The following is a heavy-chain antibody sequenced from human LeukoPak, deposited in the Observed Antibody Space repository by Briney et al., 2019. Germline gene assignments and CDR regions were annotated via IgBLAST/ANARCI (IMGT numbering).Heavy chain of an antibody. D-gene: IGHD3-3*01. J-gene: IGHJ6*02. CDR3: ARGYSYDFWTYYYGMDV. CDR1: GYTFTGYY. V-gene: IGHV1-2*02. Sequence: ASVKVSCKASGYTFTGYYMHWVRQAPGQGLEWMGWINPNSGGTNYAQKFQGRVTMTRDTSISTAYMELSRLRSDDTAVYYCARGYSYDFWTYYYGMDVWGQGTTVTFSS. CDR2: INPNSGGT.